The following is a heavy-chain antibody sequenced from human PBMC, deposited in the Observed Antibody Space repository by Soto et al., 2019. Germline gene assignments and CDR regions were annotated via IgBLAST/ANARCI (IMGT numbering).Heavy chain of an antibody. CDR2: INPDSGGT. J-gene: IGHJ5*02. CDR1: GYTFTDYY. CDR3: ARAPSYRSNSNCFDP. D-gene: IGHD6-13*01. V-gene: IGHV1-2*02. Sequence: ASVKVSCKASGYTFTDYYMHWVRRAPGQGLEWMGWINPDSGGTNYAQRFQGRVTMTRDSSISTAYMELSRLRSDDTAVYYCARAPSYRSNSNCFDPWGQGPLVTVSS.